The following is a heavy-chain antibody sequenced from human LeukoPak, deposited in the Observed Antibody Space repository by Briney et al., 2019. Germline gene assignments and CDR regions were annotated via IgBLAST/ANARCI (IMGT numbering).Heavy chain of an antibody. J-gene: IGHJ6*02. V-gene: IGHV3-23*01. CDR1: GFTFSSYA. Sequence: GGSLRLSCAASGFTFSSYAMSWVRQASGKGLEWVSGVSGSGASTYYADPVKGRFTISRDNSKNTLYLEMNSLRAEDTALYYCAKDRTYCSGGSCQSAYFYFGMDVWGQGTTVTVSS. D-gene: IGHD2-15*01. CDR2: VSGSGAST. CDR3: AKDRTYCSGGSCQSAYFYFGMDV.